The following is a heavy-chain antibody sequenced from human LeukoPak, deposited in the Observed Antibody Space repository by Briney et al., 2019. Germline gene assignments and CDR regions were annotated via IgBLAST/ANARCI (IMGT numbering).Heavy chain of an antibody. J-gene: IGHJ5*02. V-gene: IGHV5-51*01. Sequence: GESLKISCKGSGYSFTSYWIGWVRQMPGKGLEWMGIIYPGDSDTRYSPSFQGQVTISADKSISTAYLQWSSLKASDTAMYHCARLGYSSSWYYWFDPWGQGTLVTVSS. CDR3: ARLGYSSSWYYWFDP. D-gene: IGHD6-13*01. CDR2: IYPGDSDT. CDR1: GYSFTSYW.